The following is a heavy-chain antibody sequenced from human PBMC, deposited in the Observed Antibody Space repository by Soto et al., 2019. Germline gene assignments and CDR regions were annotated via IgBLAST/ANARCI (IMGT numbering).Heavy chain of an antibody. V-gene: IGHV3-30-3*01. D-gene: IGHD2-8*01. CDR2: ISYDGSNK. Sequence: SLRLSCAASGFTFSSYAMHWVRQAPGKGLEWVAVISYDGSNKYYADSVKGRFTISRDHSKNTLYLQMNSLRAEDTAVYYCARGDVVLMVHAMHYWGQVTLVTVSS. J-gene: IGHJ4*02. CDR3: ARGDVVLMVHAMHY. CDR1: GFTFSSYA.